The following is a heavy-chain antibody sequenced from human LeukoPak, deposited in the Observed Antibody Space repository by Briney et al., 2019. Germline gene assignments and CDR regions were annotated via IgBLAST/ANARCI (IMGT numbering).Heavy chain of an antibody. J-gene: IGHJ3*02. CDR3: AKDVSGYDPGGDAFDI. Sequence: PGGSLRLSCAASGFTFSSYAMSWVRQAPGKGLEWVSAISGSGGSTYYADSVKGRFTISRDNSKNTLYLQMNSLRAEDTAVYYCAKDVSGYDPGGDAFDIWGQGTMVTVSS. V-gene: IGHV3-23*01. CDR2: ISGSGGST. CDR1: GFTFSSYA. D-gene: IGHD5-12*01.